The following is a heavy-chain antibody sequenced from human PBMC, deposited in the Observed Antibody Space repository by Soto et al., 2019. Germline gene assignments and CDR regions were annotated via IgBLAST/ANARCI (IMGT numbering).Heavy chain of an antibody. V-gene: IGHV4-31*03. CDR1: GCSISSGGYY. J-gene: IGHJ6*03. Sequence: QVQLQESGPGLVKPSQTLSLTCTVSGCSISSGGYYWSWIRQHPGKGLEWIGYIYYSVSTYYNPSHKSRVTIPVDTYKNQYSMKLSSGTGATTAVYYCARGGGSGLLSSALGSTYYYYYMDVWGKGTTVTVSS. CDR2: IYYSVST. D-gene: IGHD2-2*01. CDR3: ARGGGSGLLSSALGSTYYYYYMDV.